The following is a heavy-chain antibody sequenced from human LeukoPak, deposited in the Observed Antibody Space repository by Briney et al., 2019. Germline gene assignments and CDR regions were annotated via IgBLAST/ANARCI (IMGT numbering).Heavy chain of an antibody. Sequence: GGSLRLSCAASGFTFSNYAMHGVRQAPGKGLQYVSDISSNGGSTYYADSVKGRFTISRDNSKNTLYLQMGSLRAEDMAVYYCARAKAYFFDYWGQGTLVTVSS. J-gene: IGHJ4*02. CDR2: ISSNGGST. CDR3: ARAKAYFFDY. CDR1: GFTFSNYA. V-gene: IGHV3-64*02.